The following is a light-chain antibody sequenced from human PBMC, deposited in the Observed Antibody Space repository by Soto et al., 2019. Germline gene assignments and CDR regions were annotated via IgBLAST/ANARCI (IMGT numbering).Light chain of an antibody. CDR1: QSVSSSY. J-gene: IGKJ5*01. CDR2: GAS. Sequence: EIVLTQSPGTLSLSPGEGATLSCRASQSVSSSYLAWYHQKPGQAPRLLIYGASSRATGIPDRFSGSGSGTDFTLTISRLEPEDFAVYYCQHYGSSPSFG. V-gene: IGKV3-20*01. CDR3: QHYGSSPS.